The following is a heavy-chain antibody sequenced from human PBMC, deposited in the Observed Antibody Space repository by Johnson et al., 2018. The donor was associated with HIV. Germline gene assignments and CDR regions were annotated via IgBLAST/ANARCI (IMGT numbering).Heavy chain of an antibody. CDR2: IWFDGSNK. J-gene: IGHJ3*02. CDR1: GFTFSSYG. Sequence: QVQLVESGGGVVQPGRSLRLSCAASGFTFSSYGMHWVRQAPGKGLEWVAVIWFDGSNKDYADSVKGRFTISRDKSKNTLYLQMISLRAEDTAVYYCAKGRERRQWLVQYDAFDIWGQGTMVTVSS. V-gene: IGHV3-33*03. D-gene: IGHD6-19*01. CDR3: AKGRERRQWLVQYDAFDI.